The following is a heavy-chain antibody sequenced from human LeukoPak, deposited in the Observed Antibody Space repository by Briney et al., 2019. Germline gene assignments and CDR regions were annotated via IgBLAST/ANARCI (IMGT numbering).Heavy chain of an antibody. D-gene: IGHD5-18*01. CDR2: TIPIFGTA. J-gene: IGHJ4*02. CDR3: ASPDASMVSAFDY. Sequence: GSSVKVSCKASGGTFSRNAISWVRQAPGQGLEWMGGTIPIFGTANYAENFQGRVTITTDEITSTAYMELRSLRSEDTAVYYCASPDASMVSAFDYWGQGTLVTVSS. V-gene: IGHV1-69*05. CDR1: GGTFSRNA.